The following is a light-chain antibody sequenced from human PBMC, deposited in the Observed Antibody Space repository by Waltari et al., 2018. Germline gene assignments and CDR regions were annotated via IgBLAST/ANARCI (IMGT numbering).Light chain of an antibody. V-gene: IGKV1-13*02. CDR2: DAS. Sequence: AIQLTQSPSSLSASVGHRVAVTCRASQGISSALAWYQQKPGKAPKLLIYDASSLQSGAPSRFSGSGSGTEFTLTISSLQPEDFATYYCQQFNTYPWTFGHGTKVAIK. J-gene: IGKJ1*01. CDR1: QGISSA. CDR3: QQFNTYPWT.